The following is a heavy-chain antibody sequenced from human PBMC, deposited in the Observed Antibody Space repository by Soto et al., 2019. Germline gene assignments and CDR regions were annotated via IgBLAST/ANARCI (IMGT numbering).Heavy chain of an antibody. V-gene: IGHV3-66*01. Sequence: EVQLVESGGGLVQPGGSLRLSCAASGFTVSSKYMTWVRQAPGKGLEWVSLIQSGGTTYYADSVKGRFTISRDTSENTLHLRMDSLRVEDTAVYYCARDDVLCDGGRCYGITLDVWGKGTTVTVSS. CDR1: GFTVSSKY. J-gene: IGHJ6*04. CDR2: IQSGGTT. D-gene: IGHD2-15*01. CDR3: ARDDVLCDGGRCYGITLDV.